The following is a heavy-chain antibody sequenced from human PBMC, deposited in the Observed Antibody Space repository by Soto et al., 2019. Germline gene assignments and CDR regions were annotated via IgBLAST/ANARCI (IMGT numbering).Heavy chain of an antibody. CDR3: ARGGGSTKVDY. CDR2: TSNSGST. V-gene: IGHV4-31*01. Sequence: QVQLQESGPGLVKPSQTLSLTCTVSGGSITSSGYYWSWIRQHPGEGLEWIGFTSNSGSTSYNPSLKRPLTISVDTSSNPFSLNLKSVTAADTAVYYCARGGGSTKVDYWGQGTLVTVSP. J-gene: IGHJ4*02. CDR1: GGSITSSGYY. D-gene: IGHD2-2*01.